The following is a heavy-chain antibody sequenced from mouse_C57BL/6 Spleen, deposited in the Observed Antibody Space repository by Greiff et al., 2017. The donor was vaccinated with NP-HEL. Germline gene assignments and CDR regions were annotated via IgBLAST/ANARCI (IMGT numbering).Heavy chain of an antibody. CDR2: ISDGGSYT. V-gene: IGHV5-4*01. J-gene: IGHJ4*01. CDR1: GFTFSSYA. Sequence: EVKLEESGGGLVKPGGSLKLSCAASGFTFSSYAMSWVRQTPEKRLEWVATISDGGSYTYYPDNVKGRFTISRDNAKNNLYLQMSHLKSEDTAMYYCARDLTTVVALYALDYWGQGTSVTVSS. D-gene: IGHD1-1*01. CDR3: ARDLTTVVALYALDY.